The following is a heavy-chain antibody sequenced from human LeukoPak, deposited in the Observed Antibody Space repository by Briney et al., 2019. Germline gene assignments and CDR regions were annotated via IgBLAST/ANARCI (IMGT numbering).Heavy chain of an antibody. CDR3: AREGMELITIFGVVNIYFDY. Sequence: PGGSLRLSCAASGFTFSSYSMNWVRQAPGKGLEWVSSISSSSSYIYYADSVKGRFTISRDNAKNSLYLQMNSLRAEDTAVYYCAREGMELITIFGVVNIYFDYWGQGTLVTVSS. D-gene: IGHD3-3*01. CDR2: ISSSSSYI. CDR1: GFTFSSYS. J-gene: IGHJ4*02. V-gene: IGHV3-21*01.